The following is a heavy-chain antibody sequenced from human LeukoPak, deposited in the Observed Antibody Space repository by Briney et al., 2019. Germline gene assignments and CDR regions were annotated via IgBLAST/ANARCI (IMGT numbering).Heavy chain of an antibody. CDR2: INPNSGGT. J-gene: IGHJ4*02. V-gene: IGHV1-2*02. Sequence: ASVKVSCKASGYTFTGYYMHWVRQAPGQGLEWMGWINPNSGGTNYAQKFQGRVTMTRDTSISTAYMELSRLRSDDTAVYYCARGGPRVAAAGTFCFDYWGQGTLVTVSS. CDR3: ARGGPRVAAAGTFCFDY. CDR1: GYTFTGYY. D-gene: IGHD6-13*01.